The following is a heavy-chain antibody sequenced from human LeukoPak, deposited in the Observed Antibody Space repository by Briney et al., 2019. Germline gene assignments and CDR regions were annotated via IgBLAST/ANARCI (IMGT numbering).Heavy chain of an antibody. CDR2: INPNSGAP. Sequence: GASVKVSCKASGYTFTGSYIHWVRQAPGQGLEWMGWINPNSGAPNYAQTFQGRVTMTRDTSISTAYMELTRLISDDTAVYYCARGEETVTTPYFSFWGQGTLVTVSS. CDR3: ARGEETVTTPYFSF. D-gene: IGHD4-11*01. CDR1: GYTFTGSY. V-gene: IGHV1-2*02. J-gene: IGHJ4*02.